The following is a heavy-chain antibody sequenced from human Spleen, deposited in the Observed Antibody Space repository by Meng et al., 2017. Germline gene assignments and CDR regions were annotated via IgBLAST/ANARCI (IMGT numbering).Heavy chain of an antibody. V-gene: IGHV4-59*08. CDR2: MDYNGNT. CDR3: ARAIAAAHFES. Sequence: SETLSLTCTVSGGSISSYYWSWIRQPPGKGLEWIGIMDYNGNTYYNPSLKSRVTISVDMAKNQFSQKLTSVTAADTAVYFCARAIAAAHFESWGQGTLVTVSS. D-gene: IGHD6-13*01. J-gene: IGHJ4*02. CDR1: GGSISSYY.